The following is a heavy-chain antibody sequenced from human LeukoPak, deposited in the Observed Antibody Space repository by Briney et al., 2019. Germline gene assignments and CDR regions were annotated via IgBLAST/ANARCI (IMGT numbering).Heavy chain of an antibody. CDR2: IYYRGST. J-gene: IGHJ4*02. V-gene: IGHV4-59*01. CDR1: GGSISSDY. Sequence: SETLSLTCTVSGGSISSDYWSWIRQPPGKGLEWNGYIYYRGSTNYNPSLKSRVTISVDTSKNQFSLKLSSVTAADTAVYYCARLSGYSSGHYYSDYWGQGTLVTVSS. CDR3: ARLSGYSSGHYYSDY. D-gene: IGHD3-22*01.